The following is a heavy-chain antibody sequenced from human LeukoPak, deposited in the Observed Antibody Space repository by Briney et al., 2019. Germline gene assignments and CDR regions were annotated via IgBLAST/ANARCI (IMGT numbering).Heavy chain of an antibody. Sequence: GGSLRLSCAASGFTFSSYAMSWVRQAPGRGLAWVSAISGSGGSTYSTDSVKCRFTISRDTSKNTLYLQMHSLRAEDTAVYYCARGRYYDNSVYYYFDYWGQGTLVTVSS. J-gene: IGHJ4*02. CDR3: ARGRYYDNSVYYYFDY. V-gene: IGHV3-23*01. CDR2: ISGSGGST. CDR1: GFTFSSYA. D-gene: IGHD3-22*01.